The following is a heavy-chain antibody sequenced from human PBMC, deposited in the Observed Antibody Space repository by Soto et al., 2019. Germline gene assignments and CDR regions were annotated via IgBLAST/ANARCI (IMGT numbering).Heavy chain of an antibody. CDR1: GYTFTSYG. D-gene: IGHD3-3*01. V-gene: IGHV1-18*01. CDR2: ISAYNGNT. J-gene: IGHJ6*02. Sequence: ASVKVSCKASGYTFTSYGISWVRQAPGQGLEWMGWISAYNGNTNYAQKLQGRVTMTTDTSTSTAYMELRSLRSDDTAVYYCARDPYYDFWSGSPVFYYYGMDVWGQGTKVTVSS. CDR3: ARDPYYDFWSGSPVFYYYGMDV.